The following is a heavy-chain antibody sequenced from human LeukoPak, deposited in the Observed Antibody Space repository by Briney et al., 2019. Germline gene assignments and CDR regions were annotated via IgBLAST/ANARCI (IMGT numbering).Heavy chain of an antibody. CDR1: GFTFSSYG. V-gene: IGHV3-30*03. J-gene: IGHJ6*03. CDR2: ISYDGSNK. Sequence: HTGGSLRLSCAASGFTFSSYGMHWVRQAPGKGLEWVAVISYDGSNKYYADSVKGRFTISRDNSKNTLYLQMNSLRSEDTAVYYCARAGFYCSGGSCYLYYYYYMDVWGKGTTVTVSS. CDR3: ARAGFYCSGGSCYLYYYYYMDV. D-gene: IGHD2-15*01.